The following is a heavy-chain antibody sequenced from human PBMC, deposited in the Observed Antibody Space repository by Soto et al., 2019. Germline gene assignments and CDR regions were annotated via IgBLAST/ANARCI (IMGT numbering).Heavy chain of an antibody. CDR1: GFTVSSNY. D-gene: IGHD3-10*01. CDR2: IYSGGST. J-gene: IGHJ4*02. V-gene: IGHV3-66*01. Sequence: GGSLRLSCAASGFTVSSNYMSWVRQAPGKGLEWVSVIYSGGSTYYADSVKGRFTISRDNSKNTLYLQMNSLRAEDTAVYYCARDLAGWYGEGNYWGQGTLVTVPS. CDR3: ARDLAGWYGEGNY.